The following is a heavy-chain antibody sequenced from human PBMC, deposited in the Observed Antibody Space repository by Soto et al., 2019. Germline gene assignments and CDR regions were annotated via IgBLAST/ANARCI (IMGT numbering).Heavy chain of an antibody. J-gene: IGHJ4*02. CDR2: IKYDGAEK. V-gene: IGHV3-7*05. D-gene: IGHD3-10*01. Sequence: PGKGLEWVASIKYDGAEKTYVDSVKGRFTISRDNPKNSVYLQMASLRAEDTAVYYCARGGVAPGLYFDHWGQGTPVTVSS. CDR3: ARGGVAPGLYFDH.